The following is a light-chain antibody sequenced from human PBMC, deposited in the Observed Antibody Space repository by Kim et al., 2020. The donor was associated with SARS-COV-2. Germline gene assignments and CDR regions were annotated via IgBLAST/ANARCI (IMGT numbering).Light chain of an antibody. J-gene: IGKJ2*01. V-gene: IGKV1-39*01. Sequence: DIQMTQSPSSLSASVGDRVTITCRASQSISNYLVWYQHRPGKAPKLLIYGASSLQSGVPSRFSGSGSGTDFTLTISSLQPEDFATYYCQQSYITPYTFGQGTKLEIK. CDR1: QSISNY. CDR2: GAS. CDR3: QQSYITPYT.